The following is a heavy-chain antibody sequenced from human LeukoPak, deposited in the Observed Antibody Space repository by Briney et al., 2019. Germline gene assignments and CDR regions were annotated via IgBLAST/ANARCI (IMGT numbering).Heavy chain of an antibody. CDR2: INPSSGST. CDR1: GYTFTNYY. D-gene: IGHD1-1*01. CDR3: ARDKQGYPDTYYYYGMDV. J-gene: IGHJ6*02. V-gene: IGHV1-46*01. Sequence: ASVKVSCKASGYTFTNYYMHWVRQAPGQGLEWMGIINPSSGSTSYAQKFQGRVTMTTDTSTSTAYMELRSLRSDDTAVYYCARDKQGYPDTYYYYGMDVWGQGTTVTVSS.